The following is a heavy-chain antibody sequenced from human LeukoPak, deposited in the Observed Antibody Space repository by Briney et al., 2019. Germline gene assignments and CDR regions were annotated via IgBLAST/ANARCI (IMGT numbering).Heavy chain of an antibody. D-gene: IGHD3-9*01. V-gene: IGHV4-59*12. CDR3: ARGTAYDILTRAYYYYMDV. J-gene: IGHJ6*03. CDR2: IYYSGST. CDR1: GGSISSYY. Sequence: SETLSLTCTVSGGSISSYYWSWIRQPPGKGLEWIGYIYYSGSTNYNPSLKSRVTISVKTSKNQFSLKLSSVTAADTAVYYCARGTAYDILTRAYYYYMDVWGKGTTVTVSS.